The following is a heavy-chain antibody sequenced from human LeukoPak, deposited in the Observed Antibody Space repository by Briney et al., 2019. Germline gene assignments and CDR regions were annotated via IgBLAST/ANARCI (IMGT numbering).Heavy chain of an antibody. D-gene: IGHD3-3*01. J-gene: IGHJ5*02. Sequence: GGSLRLSCAASGFTFSSYAMSWVRQAPGKGLEWVSAISGSGGSTYYADSVKGRFTISRDNSKNTLYLQMNRLRAEDTAVCCCAKGYYDFWSGYPNWFDPWGQGTLVTVSS. CDR2: ISGSGGST. CDR1: GFTFSSYA. V-gene: IGHV3-23*01. CDR3: AKGYYDFWSGYPNWFDP.